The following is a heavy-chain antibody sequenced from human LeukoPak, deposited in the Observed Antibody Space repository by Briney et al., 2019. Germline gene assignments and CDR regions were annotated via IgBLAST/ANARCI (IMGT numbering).Heavy chain of an antibody. CDR2: ISGSGGST. D-gene: IGHD3-10*01. CDR1: GFTFSSYA. CDR3: AKDPGLRSMVRGVAFV. Sequence: GGSLRLSCAASGFTFSSYAMSWVRQAPGKGLEWVSAISGSGGSTYYADSVKGRFTISRDNSKNTLYLQMNSLRAEDTAVYYCAKDPGLRSMVRGVAFVWGQGTLVTVSS. V-gene: IGHV3-23*01. J-gene: IGHJ4*02.